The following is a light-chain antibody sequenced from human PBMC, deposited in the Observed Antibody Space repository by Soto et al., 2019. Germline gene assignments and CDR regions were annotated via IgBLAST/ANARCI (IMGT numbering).Light chain of an antibody. Sequence: QSVLTQPPSASGTPGQRVTISCSGSSSNIGSNYVYWYQQVPGTAPRLLMYRDSQRPSGVPDRFSGSKSGTSASLAISGLRSEDEADYYCAAWDDTLKALVFGGGTKLTVL. CDR2: RDS. CDR1: SSNIGSNY. V-gene: IGLV1-47*01. J-gene: IGLJ2*01. CDR3: AAWDDTLKALV.